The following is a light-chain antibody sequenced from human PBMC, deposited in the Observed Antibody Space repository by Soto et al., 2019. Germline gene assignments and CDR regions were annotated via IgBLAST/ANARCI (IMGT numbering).Light chain of an antibody. V-gene: IGKV3-15*01. CDR2: DAS. CDR1: QSVSNK. J-gene: IGKJ4*01. CDR3: QQYNNWLFT. Sequence: EIVMTQSPATLSASPGERVTLSCRASQSVSNKLAWYQQKPGQAPSLLIYDASTRATGIPATFSGSRSGTEFTLTISSLQSEDFAVYYCQQYNNWLFTFGGGTRVEIK.